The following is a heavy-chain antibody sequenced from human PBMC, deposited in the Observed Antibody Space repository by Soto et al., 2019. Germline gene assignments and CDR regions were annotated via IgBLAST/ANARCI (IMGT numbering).Heavy chain of an antibody. Sequence: GGSLRLSCAASGFTFSSYGMHWVRQAPGKGLEWVAVIWYDGSNKYYADSVKGRFTISRDNSKNTLYLQMNSLRAEDTAVYYCARSVVVPAAYYYYGMDVWGQGSTVTVSS. V-gene: IGHV3-33*01. J-gene: IGHJ6*02. CDR3: ARSVVVPAAYYYYGMDV. CDR2: IWYDGSNK. D-gene: IGHD2-2*01. CDR1: GFTFSSYG.